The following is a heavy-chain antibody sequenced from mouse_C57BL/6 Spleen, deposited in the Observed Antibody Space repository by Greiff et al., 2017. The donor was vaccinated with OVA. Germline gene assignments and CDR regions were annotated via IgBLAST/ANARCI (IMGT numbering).Heavy chain of an antibody. CDR3: ARDPFYYYSSSYDYWYFDV. CDR2: INYDGSST. CDR1: GFTFSDYY. V-gene: IGHV5-16*01. D-gene: IGHD1-1*01. J-gene: IGHJ1*03. Sequence: EVKVVESEGGLVQPGSSMKLSCTASGFTFSDYYMAWVRQVPEKGLEWVANINYDGSSTYYLDSLKSRFIISRDNAKNILYLQMSSLKSEDTSTYYCARDPFYYYSSSYDYWYFDVWGTGTTVTVSS.